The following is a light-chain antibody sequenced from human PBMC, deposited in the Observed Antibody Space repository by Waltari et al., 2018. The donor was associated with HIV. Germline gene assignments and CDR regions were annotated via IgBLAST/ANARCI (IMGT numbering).Light chain of an antibody. J-gene: IGLJ2*01. CDR1: SSNIRAGYD. V-gene: IGLV1-40*01. CDR3: QSYDSGLSASV. CDR2: DDN. Sequence: QSVLTHPPSVSGAPGQRVTISCTRNSSNIRAGYDVHWYRHDPGRAPKLLIFDDNDRPSGIPDRFSGSKSGASASLAITGLQTEDEAHYYCQSYDSGLSASVFGGGTEVTVL.